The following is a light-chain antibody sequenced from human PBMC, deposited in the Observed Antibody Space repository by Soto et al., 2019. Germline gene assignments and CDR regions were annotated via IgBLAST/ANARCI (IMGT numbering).Light chain of an antibody. CDR3: SSYTRSSTLYVV. V-gene: IGLV2-14*01. CDR1: SSDVGGYNY. J-gene: IGLJ2*01. Sequence: QSALTQPASVSGSPGQSITISCTGTSSDVGGYNYVSWYQQHPGKAPKLMIYDVSNRPSGGSHRFSGSKSGNTASLTISGLRAEDEAEYYCSSYTRSSTLYVVFAGGTQLTVL. CDR2: DVS.